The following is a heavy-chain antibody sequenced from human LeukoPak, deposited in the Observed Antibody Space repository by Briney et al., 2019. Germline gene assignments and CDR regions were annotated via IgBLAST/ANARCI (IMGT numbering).Heavy chain of an antibody. D-gene: IGHD3-9*01. CDR2: INPRGTST. CDR1: GYSFTSHY. V-gene: IGHV1-46*01. CDR3: ARGLTITEGWQFDP. Sequence: ASVKVSCKASGYSFTSHYMHWVRQAPGQGLEWMGVINPRGTSTIYAEKFQGRVTMTRDMSTSTVYMELSSLRSEDTAVYYCARGLTITEGWQFDPWGQGTLVTVSS. J-gene: IGHJ5*02.